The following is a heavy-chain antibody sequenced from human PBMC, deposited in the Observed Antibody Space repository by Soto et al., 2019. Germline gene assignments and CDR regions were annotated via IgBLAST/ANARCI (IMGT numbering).Heavy chain of an antibody. CDR1: GYTLTELS. Sequence: ASVKVSCKVSGYTLTELSMHWVRQAPGKGLEWMGGFDPEDGETIYAQKFQGRVTMTKDTSTDTAYMELRSLTYEDTAVYYCARAPRIVTAASGIREFDYWGQGTQVTVSS. CDR3: ARAPRIVTAASGIREFDY. J-gene: IGHJ4*02. V-gene: IGHV1-24*01. CDR2: FDPEDGET. D-gene: IGHD3-16*02.